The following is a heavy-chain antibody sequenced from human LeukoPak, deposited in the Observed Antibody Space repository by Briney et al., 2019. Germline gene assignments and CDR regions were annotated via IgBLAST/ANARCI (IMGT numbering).Heavy chain of an antibody. CDR2: ISSSGSSI. Sequence: GGSLRLSCAASGFTFSDYSMTWIRQAPGKGLEWVSYISSSGSSIYYAESVKGRFTISRDNAKNSLYLQINSLRAEDTAVYYCARERSGYPFDYWGQGTLVTVSS. D-gene: IGHD3-22*01. J-gene: IGHJ4*02. V-gene: IGHV3-11*04. CDR1: GFTFSDYS. CDR3: ARERSGYPFDY.